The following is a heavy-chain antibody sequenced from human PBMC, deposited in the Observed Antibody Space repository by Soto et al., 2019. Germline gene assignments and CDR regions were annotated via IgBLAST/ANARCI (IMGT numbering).Heavy chain of an antibody. Sequence: GGSLRLSYAASGFTLSSYWMNWIRQAPGKGLVWVSRINNDGRSTSYADSVKGRFTISRDNAKNTLYLQLNNLKTEDTAVYFCAVDIVGTGSFWGQGALVTAPQ. CDR2: INNDGRST. V-gene: IGHV3-74*01. CDR1: GFTLSSYW. CDR3: AVDIVGTGSF. J-gene: IGHJ4*02. D-gene: IGHD5-12*01.